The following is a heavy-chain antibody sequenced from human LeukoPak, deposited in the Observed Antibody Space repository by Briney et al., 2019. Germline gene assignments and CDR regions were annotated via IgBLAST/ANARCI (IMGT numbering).Heavy chain of an antibody. V-gene: IGHV3-11*01. CDR2: ISSSGSTI. CDR3: ARDREAVAGSPQQLNYYYYYGMDV. Sequence: TGGSLRLSCAASGFTFSDYYMSWIRQAPGKGLEWVSYISSSGSTIYYADSVKGRFTISRDNAKNSLYLQMNSLRAEDTAVYYCARDREAVAGSPQQLNYYYYYGMDVWGQGTTVTVSS. D-gene: IGHD6-19*01. CDR1: GFTFSDYY. J-gene: IGHJ6*02.